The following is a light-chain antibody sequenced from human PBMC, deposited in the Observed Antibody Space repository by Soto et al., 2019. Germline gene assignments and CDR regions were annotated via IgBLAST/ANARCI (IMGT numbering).Light chain of an antibody. J-gene: IGLJ1*01. CDR2: EVS. CDR1: SSDVGDYKY. Sequence: QSVLTQPASVSGSPGQSITISCTGTSSDVGDYKYVSWYQQHPGKAPKLMIYEVSKRPSGVPDRFSGSKSGNTASLTVSGLQAEDEADYYCSSYAGSNIGVFGTGTKLTVL. V-gene: IGLV2-8*01. CDR3: SSYAGSNIGV.